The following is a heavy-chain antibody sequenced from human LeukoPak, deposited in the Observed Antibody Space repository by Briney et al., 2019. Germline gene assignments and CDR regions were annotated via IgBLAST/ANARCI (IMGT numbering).Heavy chain of an antibody. V-gene: IGHV1-18*04. CDR1: GYTFTGYY. J-gene: IGHJ5*02. Sequence: GASVKVSCKASGYTFTGYYMHWVRQAPGQGLEWMGWISVYNENTNYAQKLQGRVTMTTDASTSTVYMELRSLRSDDTAVYYCARVLGLQLERASDNFFDTWGQGTLVTVSS. CDR2: ISVYNENT. D-gene: IGHD1-1*01. CDR3: ARVLGLQLERASDNFFDT.